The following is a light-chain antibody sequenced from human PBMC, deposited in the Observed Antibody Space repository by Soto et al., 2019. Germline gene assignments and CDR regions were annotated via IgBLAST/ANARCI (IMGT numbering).Light chain of an antibody. CDR1: QNIDNY. V-gene: IGKV1-39*01. Sequence: DIQMTQSPSFLSASVGDRVTISCRASQNIDNYLNWYQQKPGKAPKLLIYAASSLQSGVPSRFTGSGSGTDFTLTISSLQPEDFAAYYCQQGYSTRWTFGQGTKVDIK. CDR3: QQGYSTRWT. CDR2: AAS. J-gene: IGKJ1*01.